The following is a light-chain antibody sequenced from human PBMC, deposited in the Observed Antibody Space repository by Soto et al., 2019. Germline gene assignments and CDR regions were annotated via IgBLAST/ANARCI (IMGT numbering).Light chain of an antibody. CDR2: GAS. Sequence: EVVLTQSPRTLSLSPGERATLSCRASETVTNSYLAWYQQIPGQAPRLVIYGASTRATGIPDRFGGSGSGTDFTLTISRLEPEDFAVYYCQQYGSSSLTFGGGTKVEIK. CDR1: ETVTNSY. V-gene: IGKV3-20*01. J-gene: IGKJ4*01. CDR3: QQYGSSSLT.